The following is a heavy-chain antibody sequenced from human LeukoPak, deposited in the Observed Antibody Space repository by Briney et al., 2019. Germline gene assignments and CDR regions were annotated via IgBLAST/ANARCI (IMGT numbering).Heavy chain of an antibody. CDR1: GYTFTSYA. J-gene: IGHJ4*02. CDR3: ASSGQLTHFDY. D-gene: IGHD2-2*01. Sequence: ASVKVSCKASGYTFTSYAISWVRQAPGQGLEWMGGIIPIFGTANYAQKFQGRVTITADESTSTAYMELSSPRSEDTAVYYCASSGQLTHFDYWGQGTLVTVSS. CDR2: IIPIFGTA. V-gene: IGHV1-69*13.